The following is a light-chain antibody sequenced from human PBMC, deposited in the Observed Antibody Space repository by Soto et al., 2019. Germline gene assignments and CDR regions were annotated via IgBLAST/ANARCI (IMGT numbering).Light chain of an antibody. CDR1: QTLRNK. Sequence: IVLTQSPGTLSVSPGERVILSCRASQTLRNKLAWYQQKPGQAPRLLIYGGFTRATGIPARFSGSGSGTEFTLIINSLQSEDCAIYYCQQHNAWPLTFGPGTKLDLK. CDR3: QQHNAWPLT. J-gene: IGKJ3*01. V-gene: IGKV3-15*01. CDR2: GGF.